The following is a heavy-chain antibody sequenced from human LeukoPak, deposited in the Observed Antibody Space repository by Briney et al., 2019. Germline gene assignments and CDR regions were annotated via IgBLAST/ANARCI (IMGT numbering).Heavy chain of an antibody. CDR3: AKGGASSKWLDP. CDR1: GVSMSRNY. CDR2: IYYSGNT. D-gene: IGHD2-15*01. Sequence: SETLSLTCIVSGVSMSRNYWSWIRQPPGKGLEWIGYIYYSGNTNYNPSLESRVTISVDTSKNQFSLNLTSVTAADTALYYCAKGGASSKWLDPWGQGTLVTVSS. J-gene: IGHJ5*02. V-gene: IGHV4-59*12.